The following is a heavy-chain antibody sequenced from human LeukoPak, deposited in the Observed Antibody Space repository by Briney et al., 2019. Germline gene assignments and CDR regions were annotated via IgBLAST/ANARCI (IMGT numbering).Heavy chain of an antibody. CDR2: INPNSGGT. CDR1: GYTFTGYY. Sequence: ASVKVSCKASGYTFTGYYMHWVRQAPGQGLEWMGWINPNSGGTNYAQKFQGRVTMTRDTSISTAYMELSRLRSDDTAVYYCARRKYSSSWSPTDDAFDIWGQGTMVTVSS. D-gene: IGHD6-13*01. CDR3: ARRKYSSSWSPTDDAFDI. J-gene: IGHJ3*02. V-gene: IGHV1-2*02.